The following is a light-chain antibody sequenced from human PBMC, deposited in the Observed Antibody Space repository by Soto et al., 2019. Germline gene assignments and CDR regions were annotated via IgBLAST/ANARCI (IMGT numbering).Light chain of an antibody. CDR2: GAS. J-gene: IGKJ2*01. CDR1: WSVASN. Sequence: EVVMTQSPATLSVSPGERATLSCRASWSVASNLAWYQHKPGQGPRLLLYGASTRASGIPARFSGGGSGTEFTLTISSLQPEDFAVYYCQQYQQWPFYTFGQGTKLEIK. CDR3: QQYQQWPFYT. V-gene: IGKV3-15*01.